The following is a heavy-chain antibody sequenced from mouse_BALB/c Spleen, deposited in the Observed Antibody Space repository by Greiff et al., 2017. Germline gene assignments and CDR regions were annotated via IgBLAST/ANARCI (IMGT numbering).Heavy chain of an antibody. V-gene: IGHV2-6-5*01. CDR1: GFSLTDYG. D-gene: IGHD2-10*01. Sequence: VKVVESGPGLVAPSQSLSITCTVSGFSLTDYGVSWIRQPPGKGLEWLGVIWGGGSTYYNSALKSRLSISKDNSKSQVFLKMNSLQTDDTAMYYCAKHGSYYGNPLAYWGQGTLVTVSA. CDR3: AKHGSYYGNPLAY. CDR2: IWGGGST. J-gene: IGHJ3*01.